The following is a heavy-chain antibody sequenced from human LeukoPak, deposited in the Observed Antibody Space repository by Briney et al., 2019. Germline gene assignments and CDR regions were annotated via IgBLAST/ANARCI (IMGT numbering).Heavy chain of an antibody. CDR2: IYYSGST. J-gene: IGHJ6*02. CDR3: ARVGCSSTSCSTNYGMDV. Sequence: SETLSLTCTVSGGSVSSGSYYWSWIRQPPGKGLEWIGYIYYSGSTNYNPSLKSRVTISVDTSKNQFSLKVSSVTAADTAVYYCARVGCSSTSCSTNYGMDVWGQGTTVTVSS. V-gene: IGHV4-61*01. CDR1: GGSVSSGSYY. D-gene: IGHD2-2*02.